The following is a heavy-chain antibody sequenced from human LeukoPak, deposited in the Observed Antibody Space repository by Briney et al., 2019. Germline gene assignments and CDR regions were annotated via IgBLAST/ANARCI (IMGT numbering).Heavy chain of an antibody. Sequence: PGESLRLSCAASGFTFTDYWMHWVRQVPGKGLVWVSIITTGTSGTYYADSVKGRFTISRDNAKSTLYLQMDSLRAEDTAVYSCARAGAYHFDNWGQGTLVTVSS. CDR2: ITTGTSGT. CDR1: GFTFTDYW. CDR3: ARAGAYHFDN. D-gene: IGHD3-16*01. J-gene: IGHJ4*02. V-gene: IGHV3-74*01.